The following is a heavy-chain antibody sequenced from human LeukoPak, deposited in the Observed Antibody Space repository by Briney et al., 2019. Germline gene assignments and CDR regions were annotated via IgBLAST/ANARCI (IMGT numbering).Heavy chain of an antibody. CDR2: ISGSGGST. CDR1: GFTFSSYA. D-gene: IGHD2-2*01. Sequence: GGSLRLSCAASGFTFSSYAMSWVRQAPGKGLEWVSAISGSGGSTYYADSVKGRFTISRDNAKNSLYLQMNSLRAEDTAVYYCARGCSSTSCLDYWGQGTLVTVSS. V-gene: IGHV3-23*01. CDR3: ARGCSSTSCLDY. J-gene: IGHJ4*02.